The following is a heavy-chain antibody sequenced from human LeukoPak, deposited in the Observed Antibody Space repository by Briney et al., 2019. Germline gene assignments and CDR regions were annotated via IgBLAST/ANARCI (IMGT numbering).Heavy chain of an antibody. J-gene: IGHJ4*02. CDR1: GFTFSNYD. CDR3: ARDSSGSYPSFDY. D-gene: IGHD3-10*01. V-gene: IGHV3-21*01. Sequence: GGSLRLSCSASGFTFSNYDMNWVRQAPGKGLEWVSSITSSSNYIYYADSMKGRFTISRDNAKNSLYLQMNSLRAEDTAVYYCARDSSGSYPSFDYWGQGTLVTVSS. CDR2: ITSSSNYI.